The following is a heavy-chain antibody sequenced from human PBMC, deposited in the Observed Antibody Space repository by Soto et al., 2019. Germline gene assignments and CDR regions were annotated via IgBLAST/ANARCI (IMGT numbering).Heavy chain of an antibody. CDR3: ARGENDSSNYGYYYYYMDV. D-gene: IGHD4-4*01. V-gene: IGHV3-53*04. J-gene: IGHJ6*03. CDR2: IYSGGST. CDR1: GFTVSSNY. Sequence: EVQLVESGGGLVQPGGSLRLSCAASGFTVSSNYMSWVRQAPGKGLEWVSVIYSGGSTYYADSVKGRFTISRHNSKNTLYLQMNSLRAEDTAVYYCARGENDSSNYGYYYYYMDVWGKGTTVTVSS.